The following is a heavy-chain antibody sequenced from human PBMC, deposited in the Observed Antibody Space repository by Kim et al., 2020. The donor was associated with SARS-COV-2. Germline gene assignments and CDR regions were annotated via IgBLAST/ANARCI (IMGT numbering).Heavy chain of an antibody. CDR2: IYYSGST. CDR1: GGSISSYF. J-gene: IGHJ6*02. Sequence: SETLSLTCTVSGGSISSYFWNWLRQPPGKGLEWSGYIYYSGSTKYTPSLKSRVTISVDTSKNQFSLKLSSVTAADTAAYYCARHHLATSGYSYLYYYHGMDVWGQGTTVTVSS. D-gene: IGHD3-3*01. V-gene: IGHV4-59*08. CDR3: ARHHLATSGYSYLYYYHGMDV.